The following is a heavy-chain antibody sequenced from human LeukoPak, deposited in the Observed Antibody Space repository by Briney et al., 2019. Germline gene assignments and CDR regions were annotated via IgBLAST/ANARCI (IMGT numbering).Heavy chain of an antibody. V-gene: IGHV1-18*01. J-gene: IGHJ4*02. CDR3: ARDLWYYYDSSGYYYGWAY. D-gene: IGHD3-22*01. CDR1: GYTFTSYG. Sequence: GASVKVSYKASGYTFTSYGISWVRQAPGQGLEWMGWVSAYNGNTNYAQKLQGRVTMTTDTSTSTAYMELRSLRSDDTAVYYCARDLWYYYDSSGYYYGWAYWGQGTLVTVSS. CDR2: VSAYNGNT.